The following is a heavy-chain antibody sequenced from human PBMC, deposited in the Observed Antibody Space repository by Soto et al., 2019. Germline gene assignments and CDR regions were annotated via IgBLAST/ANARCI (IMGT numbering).Heavy chain of an antibody. CDR3: ARSITMVRGVTIAYYYYGMDV. D-gene: IGHD3-10*01. CDR1: GGSISSYY. CDR2: IYYSGST. J-gene: IGHJ6*02. Sequence: SETLSLTCTVSGGSISSYYWSWIRQPPGKGLEWIGYIYYSGSTNYNPSLKSRVTISVDTSKNQFSLKLSSVTAADTAVYYCARSITMVRGVTIAYYYYGMDVWGQGTTVTVSS. V-gene: IGHV4-59*01.